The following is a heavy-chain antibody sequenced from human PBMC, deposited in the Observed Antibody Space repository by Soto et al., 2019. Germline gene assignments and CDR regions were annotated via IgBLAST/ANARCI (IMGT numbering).Heavy chain of an antibody. Sequence: TLSLTCSVSGASISSGDYYWSWIRQHPGKGLEWIGYIYDSGSTYYNPSLKSRVTISVDTSKNQFSLKLSSVTAADTAVYYCARCSPSGSYFSDYWGQGTLVTVSS. D-gene: IGHD1-26*01. CDR2: IYDSGST. V-gene: IGHV4-31*03. CDR3: ARCSPSGSYFSDY. CDR1: GASISSGDYY. J-gene: IGHJ4*02.